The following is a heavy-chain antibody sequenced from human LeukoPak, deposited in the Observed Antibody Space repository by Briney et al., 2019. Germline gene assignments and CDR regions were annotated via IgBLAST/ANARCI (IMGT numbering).Heavy chain of an antibody. Sequence: PGGSLRLSCAASGFTFSSYAMSWVRQAPGKGLEWVSAISGSGGNTYYADSVKGRFTISRDNSKDTLYLQMNSLRAEDTAVYYCARGGDFWSGYSRGYYMDVWGKGTTVTVSS. D-gene: IGHD3-3*01. CDR1: GFTFSSYA. V-gene: IGHV3-23*01. CDR2: ISGSGGNT. J-gene: IGHJ6*03. CDR3: ARGGDFWSGYSRGYYMDV.